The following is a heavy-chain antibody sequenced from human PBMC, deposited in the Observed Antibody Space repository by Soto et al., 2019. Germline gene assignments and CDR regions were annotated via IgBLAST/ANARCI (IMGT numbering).Heavy chain of an antibody. CDR1: GVTFSSYA. J-gene: IGHJ4*02. CDR2: ISGSGGST. D-gene: IGHD3-3*01. Sequence: PXGSLRLSCAAAGVTFSSYAMSWVHQAPGKGLEWVSAISGSGGSTYYADSVKGRFTISRDNSKNTLYLQMNSLRAEDTAVYYCAKGVRITIFGVVIAFDYWAQGTLVTVSS. V-gene: IGHV3-23*01. CDR3: AKGVRITIFGVVIAFDY.